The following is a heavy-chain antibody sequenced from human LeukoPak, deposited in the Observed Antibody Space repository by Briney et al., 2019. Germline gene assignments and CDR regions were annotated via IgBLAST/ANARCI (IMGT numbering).Heavy chain of an antibody. Sequence: PGGSLRLSYAASGFTFSRYAMNWVRQAPGKGLEWVSYINTDSSDIHYADSVKGRFTISRDNARNTLYLQLSSLRAEDSAVYYCARDTFQPGLIDSWGQGTLVTVSS. V-gene: IGHV3-21*05. CDR2: INTDSSDI. CDR1: GFTFSRYA. CDR3: ARDTFQPGLIDS. D-gene: IGHD2-2*01. J-gene: IGHJ4*02.